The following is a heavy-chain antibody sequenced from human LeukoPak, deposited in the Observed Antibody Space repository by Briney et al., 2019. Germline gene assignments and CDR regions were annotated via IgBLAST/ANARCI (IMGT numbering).Heavy chain of an antibody. D-gene: IGHD3-16*01. J-gene: IGHJ4*02. CDR3: ARVEGEWSTLDY. V-gene: IGHV3-23*01. Sequence: PGGTLRLSCAVSGITFSNHGMNWVRQAPGKGLEWVSGVSTSGDVKWYADSVKGRFIISRDNSKNSLYLQMNSLRAEDTAVYYCARVEGEWSTLDYWGQGTLVTVSS. CDR2: VSTSGDVK. CDR1: GITFSNHG.